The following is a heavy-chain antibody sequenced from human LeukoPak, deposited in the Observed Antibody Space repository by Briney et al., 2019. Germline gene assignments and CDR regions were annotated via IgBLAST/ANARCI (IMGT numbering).Heavy chain of an antibody. Sequence: EAGGSLRLSCAASGFTFSSYSMNWVRQAPGKGLEWVSSISSSSSYIYYADSVKGRFTISRDNAKNSLYLQMNSLRAEDTAVYYCARAESSDPRYYFDYWGQGTLVTVSS. J-gene: IGHJ4*02. D-gene: IGHD6-25*01. CDR3: ARAESSDPRYYFDY. CDR1: GFTFSSYS. V-gene: IGHV3-21*01. CDR2: ISSSSSYI.